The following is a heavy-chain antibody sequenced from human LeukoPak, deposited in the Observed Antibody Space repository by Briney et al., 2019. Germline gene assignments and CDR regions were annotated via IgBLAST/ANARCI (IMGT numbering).Heavy chain of an antibody. J-gene: IGHJ4*02. V-gene: IGHV3-66*01. CDR2: IYTGGTT. Sequence: GGSLRLSCAASGFTVSSSNYMNWVRQAPGKGLEWVSGIYTGGTTYYTDSVKGRFTISRDNPNNTLYLQMHSLRAEDTAVYYCAREISRFGIWGQGTLVTVFS. CDR1: GFTVSSSNY. CDR3: AREISRFGI. D-gene: IGHD3-16*01.